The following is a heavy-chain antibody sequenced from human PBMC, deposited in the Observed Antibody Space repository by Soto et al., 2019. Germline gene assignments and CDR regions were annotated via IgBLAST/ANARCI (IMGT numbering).Heavy chain of an antibody. CDR1: GYTFTSYG. CDR2: ISAYNGNT. Sequence: QVQLVQSGAEVKKPGASVKVACKASGYTFTSYGSTWVRQAPGQGLEWMGWISAYNGNTKYAQKLKGRVTMTTDTLTSTAYMEPRSPRLDDRAVYYGARQAYYFDYWGQGTLVSVSS. J-gene: IGHJ4*02. CDR3: ARQAYYFDY. V-gene: IGHV1-18*01.